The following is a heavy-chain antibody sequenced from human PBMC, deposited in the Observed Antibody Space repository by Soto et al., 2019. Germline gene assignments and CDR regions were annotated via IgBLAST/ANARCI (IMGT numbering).Heavy chain of an antibody. V-gene: IGHV3-30*18. CDR1: GFTFSSYG. J-gene: IGHJ6*02. Sequence: GGSLRLSCAASGFTFSSYGMRWVRQAPGKGLEWVAVISYDGSNKYYADSVKGRFTISRDNSKNTLYLQMNSLRAEDTAVYYCAKDHFIVATIRDYYYYGMDVWGQGTTVTVSS. CDR2: ISYDGSNK. CDR3: AKDHFIVATIRDYYYYGMDV. D-gene: IGHD5-12*01.